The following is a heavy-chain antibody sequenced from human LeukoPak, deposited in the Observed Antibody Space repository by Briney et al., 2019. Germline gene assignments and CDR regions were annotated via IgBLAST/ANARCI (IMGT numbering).Heavy chain of an antibody. Sequence: PGGSLRLSCAASGFTFSSYWMSWVRQAPGKGLEWVANIKQDGSEKYYVDSVKGRFTISRDNSKNTLYLQMNSLRAEDTAVYYCARVGVTDASDDAFDIWGQGTMVTVSS. CDR3: ARVGVTDASDDAFDI. CDR1: GFTFSSYW. D-gene: IGHD2-21*02. J-gene: IGHJ3*02. CDR2: IKQDGSEK. V-gene: IGHV3-7*01.